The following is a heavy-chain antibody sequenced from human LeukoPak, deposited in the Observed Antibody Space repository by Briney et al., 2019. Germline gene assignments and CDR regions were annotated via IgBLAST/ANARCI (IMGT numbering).Heavy chain of an antibody. D-gene: IGHD6-13*01. Sequence: GGSLRLSCAASGFTFSSYAMSWVRQAPGKGLEWVSAISGSGGSTHYADSVKGRFTISRDNSKNTLYLQMNSLRAEDTAVYYCARGSSWYVDFQHWGQGTLVTVSS. J-gene: IGHJ1*01. CDR2: ISGSGGST. CDR3: ARGSSWYVDFQH. CDR1: GFTFSSYA. V-gene: IGHV3-23*01.